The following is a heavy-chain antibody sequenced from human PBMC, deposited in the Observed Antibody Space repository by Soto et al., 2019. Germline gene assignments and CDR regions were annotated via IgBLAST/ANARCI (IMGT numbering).Heavy chain of an antibody. CDR1: GYSCTSYW. J-gene: IGHJ6*02. CDR2: IHPCDSDT. Sequence: ESVKIAFKGSGYSCTSYWIGWVRQIPGKGLEWMGIIHPCDSDTRYSPSFQGQVTISADKSISTAYLQWSSLKASDTAMYYCARLWCSGGSSCPRWGITTHYYYYGMDVWGQGTTVTVSS. V-gene: IGHV5-51*01. D-gene: IGHD2-15*01. CDR3: ARLWCSGGSSCPRWGITTHYYYYGMDV.